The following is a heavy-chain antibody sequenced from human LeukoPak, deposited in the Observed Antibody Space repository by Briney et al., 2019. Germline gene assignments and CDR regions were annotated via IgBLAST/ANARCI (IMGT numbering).Heavy chain of an antibody. CDR2: IRDDGSNK. CDR3: AKTYSSSWYFDC. D-gene: IGHD6-13*01. V-gene: IGHV3-30*02. Sequence: GGSLSLSCAASGFTFSSYGMHWVRQAPGKGLGWVAFIRDDGSNKLYADSVKGRFTISRDNSKNTLYLQMNSLRAEDTAVYYRAKTYSSSWYFDCWGQGTLVTVSS. CDR1: GFTFSSYG. J-gene: IGHJ4*02.